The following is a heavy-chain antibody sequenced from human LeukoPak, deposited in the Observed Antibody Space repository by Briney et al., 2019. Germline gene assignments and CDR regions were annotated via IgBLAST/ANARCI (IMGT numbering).Heavy chain of an antibody. J-gene: IGHJ1*01. V-gene: IGHV5-51*01. CDR2: IYPGDSDT. Sequence: GESLKISCQGSGYIFTSYWIGWVRQLPGKGLEWMGIIYPGDSDTRYSPSFQGQVTISADKSISTAYLQWSSLKASDTAMYYCATHDYGDFQYFQHWGQGTLVTVSS. CDR1: GYIFTSYW. D-gene: IGHD4-17*01. CDR3: ATHDYGDFQYFQH.